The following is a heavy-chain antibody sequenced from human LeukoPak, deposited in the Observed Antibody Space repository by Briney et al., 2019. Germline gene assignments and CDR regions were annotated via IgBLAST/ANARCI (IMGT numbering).Heavy chain of an antibody. CDR1: GFILSSNY. CDR2: LYSGGST. CDR3: ARECGTGGGYFDY. D-gene: IGHD3-16*01. Sequence: GGFLRLSCAASGFILSSNYMSWVRQAPGKGLEWVSVLYSGGSTYYADSVKGRFTISRDNSKNTLYLQMNSLRGEDTAVYYCARECGTGGGYFDYWGQGTLVTVSS. J-gene: IGHJ4*02. V-gene: IGHV3-53*01.